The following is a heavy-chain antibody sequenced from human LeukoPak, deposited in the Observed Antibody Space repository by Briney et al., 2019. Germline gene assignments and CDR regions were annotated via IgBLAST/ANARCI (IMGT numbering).Heavy chain of an antibody. Sequence: PGGSLRLSCAASGFTFSGSAMHWVRQASGKGLEWVGRIRSKANSYATAYAASVKGRFTISRDDSKNTAYLQMNSLKTEDTAVYYCTTTVTQHMGSYYYYGMDVWGQGTTVTVSS. CDR1: GFTFSGSA. CDR3: TTTVTQHMGSYYYYGMDV. J-gene: IGHJ6*02. V-gene: IGHV3-73*01. D-gene: IGHD4-17*01. CDR2: IRSKANSYAT.